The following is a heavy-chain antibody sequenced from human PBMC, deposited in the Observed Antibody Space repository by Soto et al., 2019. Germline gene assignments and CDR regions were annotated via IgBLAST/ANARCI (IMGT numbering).Heavy chain of an antibody. J-gene: IGHJ5*02. CDR2: SSSDGSNE. Sequence: QVQLVESGGGVVQPGRSLRLSCAASGFTFRKYGIHWVRQAPGKGLEWVAVSSSDGSNEYYADSVKGRFTISRDDSKNTLYLQMDSLRVEYTAMYYCAKQWAPQMVWGLFDPLGHLTLVTVSP. D-gene: IGHD6-13*01. CDR1: GFTFRKYG. CDR3: AKQWAPQMVWGLFDP. V-gene: IGHV3-30*18.